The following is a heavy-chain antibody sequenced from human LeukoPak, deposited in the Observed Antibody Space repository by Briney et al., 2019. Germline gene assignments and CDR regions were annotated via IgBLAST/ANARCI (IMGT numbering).Heavy chain of an antibody. D-gene: IGHD6-19*01. Sequence: GASVKVSCKASGGTFSTYAISWVRQAPGQGLEWMGRITPIFGVAKYAQKFQGRVTITADKSTSTAYMELSSLTSEDTAVYYCAREGTSVAGTWWFDPWGQGTLVTVSS. CDR2: ITPIFGVA. CDR3: AREGTSVAGTWWFDP. J-gene: IGHJ5*02. V-gene: IGHV1-69*04. CDR1: GGTFSTYA.